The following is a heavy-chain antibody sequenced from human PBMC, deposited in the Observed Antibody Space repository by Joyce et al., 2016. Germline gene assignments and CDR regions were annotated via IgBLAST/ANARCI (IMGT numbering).Heavy chain of an antibody. Sequence: QLVESGGGVVKAGGSLRLSCEASGSTFSSSSMSWFRQAPGKGLEWVAAISATSYYIFHAETVRGRFTVSRDNAKKTLYLQMNSLRAEDSAVFYCARGGISYYYAMDVWGLGTTVTVSS. CDR1: GSTFSSSS. V-gene: IGHV3-21*04. CDR3: ARGGISYYYAMDV. CDR2: ISATSYYI. D-gene: IGHD3-16*01. J-gene: IGHJ6*02.